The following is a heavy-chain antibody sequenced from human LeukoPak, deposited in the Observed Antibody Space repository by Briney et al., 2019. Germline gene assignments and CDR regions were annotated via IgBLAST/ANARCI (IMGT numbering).Heavy chain of an antibody. J-gene: IGHJ6*02. CDR1: GFTFSSYA. V-gene: IGHV3-30*04. CDR3: ARGQEYGMDV. Sequence: GRSLRLSCAASGFTFSSYAMHWVRQAPGKGLEWVAVISYDGGNKYYADSVKGRFTISRDNSKNTLYLQMNSLRAEDTAVYSCARGQEYGMDVWGQGTTVTVSS. CDR2: ISYDGGNK.